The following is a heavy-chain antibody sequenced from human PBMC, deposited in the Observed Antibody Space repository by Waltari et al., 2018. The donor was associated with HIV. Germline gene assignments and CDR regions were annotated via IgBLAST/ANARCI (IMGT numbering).Heavy chain of an antibody. D-gene: IGHD1-26*01. CDR2: ISGSSHFI. CDR3: ARGLGSHFDY. CDR1: VSTFRTYN. J-gene: IGHJ4*02. V-gene: IGHV3-21*02. Sequence: EVQLVESGGGLVKPGETLRLSCAASVSTFRTYNLNWLRQAPGKGLEWVSSISGSSHFIYYADLVKGRFTISRDNAKNSLYLQMSSLRAEDTAVYYCARGLGSHFDYWGQGTLVTVSS.